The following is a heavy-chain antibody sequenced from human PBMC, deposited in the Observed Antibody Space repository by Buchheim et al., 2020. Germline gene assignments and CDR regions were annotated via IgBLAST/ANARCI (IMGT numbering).Heavy chain of an antibody. V-gene: IGHV3-48*01. J-gene: IGHJ6*02. CDR3: ARPINYYYYGMDV. Sequence: EVQLVESGGGLVQPGGSLRLSCAASGFTFSSYSMNWVRQAPGKGLEWVSYISSSSSTIYYADFVKGRFTISRDNAKNSLYLQMNSLRAEDTAVYYCARPINYYYYGMDVWGQGTT. CDR1: GFTFSSYS. CDR2: ISSSSSTI. D-gene: IGHD1-14*01.